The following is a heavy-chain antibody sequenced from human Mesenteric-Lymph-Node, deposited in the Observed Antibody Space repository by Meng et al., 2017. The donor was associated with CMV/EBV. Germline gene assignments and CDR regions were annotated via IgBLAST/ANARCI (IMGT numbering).Heavy chain of an antibody. V-gene: IGHV3-43D*03. CDR3: ARLIAAAAPFDY. CDR1: GFTFDDYA. CDR2: ISWDGGST. J-gene: IGHJ4*02. D-gene: IGHD6-13*01. Sequence: GESLKISCAASGFTFDDYAMHWVRQAPGKGLEWVSLISWDGGSTYYADSVKGRFTISRDNAKNSLYLQMNSLRAEDTAVYYCARLIAAAAPFDYWGQGTLVTVSS.